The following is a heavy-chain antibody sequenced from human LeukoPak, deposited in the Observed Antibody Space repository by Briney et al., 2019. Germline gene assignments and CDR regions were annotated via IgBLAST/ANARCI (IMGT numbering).Heavy chain of an antibody. D-gene: IGHD1-26*01. CDR3: ARMVGAQHTTVFDY. Sequence: GGSLRLSCAASGFTFSSYWMNWVRQAPGKGLEWVSSISSSSSYIYYADSVKGRFTISRDNAKNSLYLQMNSLRAEDTAVYYCARMVGAQHTTVFDYWGQGTLVTVSS. V-gene: IGHV3-21*01. J-gene: IGHJ4*02. CDR1: GFTFSSYW. CDR2: ISSSSSYI.